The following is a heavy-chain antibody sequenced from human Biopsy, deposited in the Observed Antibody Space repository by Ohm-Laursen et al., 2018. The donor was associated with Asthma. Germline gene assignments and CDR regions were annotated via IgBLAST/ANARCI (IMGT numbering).Heavy chain of an antibody. J-gene: IGHJ3*02. CDR3: VRDGTDDAFDI. V-gene: IGHV3-30*01. Sequence: SLRLSCASSVFSFSNFAIHWVRQAPGKGLERVGVISKDASTQDYSDSVKGRFTMARDNSKNTLDLQMNSLREEDTAVYYCVRDGTDDAFDIWGQGTVVSVSS. D-gene: IGHD1-1*01. CDR2: ISKDASTQ. CDR1: VFSFSNFA.